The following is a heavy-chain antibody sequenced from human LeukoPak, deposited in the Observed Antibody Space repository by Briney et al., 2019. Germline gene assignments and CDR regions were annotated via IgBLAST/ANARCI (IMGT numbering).Heavy chain of an antibody. J-gene: IGHJ4*02. D-gene: IGHD3-10*01. Sequence: SVKVSCKASGGTFSSYAISWVRQAPGQGLEWMGGIIPIFGTANYAQKFQGRVTITADESTSTAYMELSSLRSEDTAVYYCARVTGSGSYHFDYWGQGTLVTVSS. CDR1: GGTFSSYA. CDR2: IIPIFGTA. V-gene: IGHV1-69*13. CDR3: ARVTGSGSYHFDY.